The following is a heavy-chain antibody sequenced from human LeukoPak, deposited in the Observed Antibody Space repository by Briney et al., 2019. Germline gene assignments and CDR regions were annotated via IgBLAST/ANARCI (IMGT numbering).Heavy chain of an antibody. J-gene: IGHJ4*01. V-gene: IGHV3-15*01. CDR3: TAGTGRSDFDY. CDR2: VKRTNDGGTT. CDR1: GFPFNNAW. Sequence: GGSLRLSCAASGFPFNNAWMSWVRQAPGKGLEWVGRVKRTNDGGTTDYGPPVKGIFTISRDDSQNTSYLQMNSLQSEDTGVYYCTAGTGRSDFDYWGQGILVSVSS.